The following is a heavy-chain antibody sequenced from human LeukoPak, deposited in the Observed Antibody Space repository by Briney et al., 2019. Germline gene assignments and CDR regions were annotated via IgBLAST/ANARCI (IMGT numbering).Heavy chain of an antibody. CDR1: GFTFSSYW. J-gene: IGHJ6*02. CDR2: IKQDGSEK. D-gene: IGHD3-10*01. CDR3: ARVIWFGYPLEYYYGMDV. Sequence: PGGSLRLSCAASGFTFSSYWMSWVRQAPGKGLEWVANIKQDGSEKYYVDSVKGRFTISRDNAKNSLYLQMNSLRAEDTAVYYCARVIWFGYPLEYYYGMDVWGQGTTVTVSS. V-gene: IGHV3-7*01.